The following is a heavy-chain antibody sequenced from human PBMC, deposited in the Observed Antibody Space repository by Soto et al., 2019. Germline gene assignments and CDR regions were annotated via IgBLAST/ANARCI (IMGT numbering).Heavy chain of an antibody. CDR3: AKDKPIKGTSIGLWFDP. CDR2: LSGSVGRT. CDR1: VFTFSSYA. Sequence: PGGSLRLSCAASVFTFSSYAMSWGRQAPGKGLKWVSALSGSVGRTYYADSVKGRFTISRDNSKNKLYLQMNSLRAEDTAVYYCAKDKPIKGTSIGLWFDPWGQGTLVTVSS. J-gene: IGHJ5*02. D-gene: IGHD1-1*01. V-gene: IGHV3-23*01.